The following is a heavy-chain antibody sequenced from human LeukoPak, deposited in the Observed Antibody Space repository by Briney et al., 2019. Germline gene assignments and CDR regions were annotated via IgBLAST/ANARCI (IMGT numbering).Heavy chain of an antibody. D-gene: IGHD4-17*01. CDR1: GGSFSGYY. Sequence: PSETLSLTCAVYGGSFSGYYWSWIRQPPGKGLEWIGEINHSGSTNYNPSLKSRVTISVDTSKNQFSLKLSSVTAADTAVYYCARGEDFYGHFDYWGQGTLVTVSS. CDR3: ARGEDFYGHFDY. V-gene: IGHV4-34*01. J-gene: IGHJ4*02. CDR2: INHSGST.